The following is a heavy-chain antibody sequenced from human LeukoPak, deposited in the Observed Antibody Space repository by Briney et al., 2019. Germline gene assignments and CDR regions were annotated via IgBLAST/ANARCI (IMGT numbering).Heavy chain of an antibody. CDR2: ISSSSSTI. CDR1: GFTLSSYS. Sequence: PGGSLRLSCAASGFTLSSYSMNWVRQAPGKGLEWVSYISSSSSTIYYADSVKGRFTISRDNAKSSLYLQMNSLRAEDTAVYYCARYERPHYYGSGSYYPPGYWGQGTLVTVSS. CDR3: ARYERPHYYGSGSYYPPGY. D-gene: IGHD3-10*01. V-gene: IGHV3-48*01. J-gene: IGHJ4*02.